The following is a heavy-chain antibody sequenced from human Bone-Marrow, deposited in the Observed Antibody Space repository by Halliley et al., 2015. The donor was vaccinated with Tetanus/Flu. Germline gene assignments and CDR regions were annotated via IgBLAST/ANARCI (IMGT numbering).Heavy chain of an antibody. CDR2: INHSGST. D-gene: IGHD3-10*01. CDR3: ARGRSRGVPFYFGLGTSGGWFDP. Sequence: TLSLTCAVYGGSFSAYYWSWIRQPPGKGLEWIGEINHSGSTNYNPSLKSRVTISVDTSKNQFSLKLTSVTAADSAVYYCARGRSRGVPFYFGLGTSGGWFDPWGQGTLVTVSS. J-gene: IGHJ5*02. V-gene: IGHV4-34*01. CDR1: GGSFSAYY.